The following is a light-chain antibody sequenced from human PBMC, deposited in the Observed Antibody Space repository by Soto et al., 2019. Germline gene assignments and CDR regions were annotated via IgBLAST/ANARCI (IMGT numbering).Light chain of an antibody. J-gene: IGKJ4*01. Sequence: SLPVTPGEPASIACRSSQSLLHGNGYTYLDWYLQKPGQSPQLLIYMGSNRASGVPDRFSGSGSGTDFTLKISRVEAEDVGVYYCQQYDNLPPTFGGGTKVDIK. CDR3: QQYDNLPPT. CDR1: QSLLHGNGYTY. V-gene: IGKV2-28*01. CDR2: MGS.